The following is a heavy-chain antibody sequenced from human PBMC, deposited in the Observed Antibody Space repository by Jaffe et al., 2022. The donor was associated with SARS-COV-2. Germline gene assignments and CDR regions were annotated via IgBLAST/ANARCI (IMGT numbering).Heavy chain of an antibody. V-gene: IGHV3-23*01. D-gene: IGHD3-22*01. J-gene: IGHJ4*02. CDR2: VSSSGGTT. CDR1: GFTFSGYA. Sequence: EVQLLESGGALAQPGGSLRLSCAASGFTFSGYAMTWVRQAPGRGLQWVSTVSSSGGTTWYADSVKGRFTISRDNSKNTLYVQMNSLGAEDTAVYYCAAGDDSGGYYYVYWGLGTLVTVSS. CDR3: AAGDDSGGYYYVY.